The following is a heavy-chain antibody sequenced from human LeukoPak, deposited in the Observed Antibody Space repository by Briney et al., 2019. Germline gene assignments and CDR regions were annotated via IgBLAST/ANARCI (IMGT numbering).Heavy chain of an antibody. Sequence: GGSLRLSCAASGFTVSSNYMSWVRQAPGKGLEWVSVIYSGGSTYYSDSVRGRFTISRDNSKNTLYLRMNSLRAEDTAVYYCARSRADTAMVTAGLFDYWGQGTLVTVSS. D-gene: IGHD5-18*01. V-gene: IGHV3-53*01. CDR3: ARSRADTAMVTAGLFDY. CDR1: GFTVSSNY. J-gene: IGHJ4*02. CDR2: IYSGGST.